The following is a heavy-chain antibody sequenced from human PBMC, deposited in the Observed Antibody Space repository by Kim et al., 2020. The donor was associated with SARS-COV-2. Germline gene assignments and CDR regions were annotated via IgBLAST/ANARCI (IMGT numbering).Heavy chain of an antibody. CDR1: GGSFSGYY. Sequence: SETLSLTCAVYGGSFSGYYWSWIRQPPGKGLEWIGEINHSGSTNYNPSLKSRVTISVDTSKNQFSLKLSSVTAADTAVYYCARSPTPGSDSSGYYYWDYWGQGTLVTVSS. CDR2: INHSGST. CDR3: ARSPTPGSDSSGYYYWDY. J-gene: IGHJ4*02. V-gene: IGHV4-34*01. D-gene: IGHD3-22*01.